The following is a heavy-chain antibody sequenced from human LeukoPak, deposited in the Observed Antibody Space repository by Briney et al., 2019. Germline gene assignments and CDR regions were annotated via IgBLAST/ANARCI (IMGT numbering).Heavy chain of an antibody. CDR2: IYYSGGT. CDR1: GGSVSSYY. J-gene: IGHJ4*02. V-gene: IGHV4-59*08. CDR3: ARHWETSSWYVDY. D-gene: IGHD6-13*01. Sequence: PSETLSLTCTVSGGSVSSYYWSWIRQPPGKGLEWIGYIYYSGGTNYNPSLKSRVTISVDTSKNQLSLKLSSVTAADTAVYYCARHWETSSWYVDYWGQGTLVTVSS.